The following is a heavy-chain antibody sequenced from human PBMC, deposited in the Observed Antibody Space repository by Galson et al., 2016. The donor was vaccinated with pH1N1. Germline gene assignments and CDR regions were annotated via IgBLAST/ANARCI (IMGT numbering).Heavy chain of an antibody. CDR1: GGSISSSSYY. CDR3: ARQGRGELLYYFDY. V-gene: IGHV4-39*01. CDR2: IYYSGST. D-gene: IGHD3-10*01. Sequence: ETLSLTCTVSGGSISSSSYYWGWIRQPPGKGLEWIGSIYYSGSTYYNPSLKSRVTISVDTSKNQFSLKLSSVTAADTAVHYCARQGRGELLYYFDYWGQGTLVTVSS. J-gene: IGHJ4*02.